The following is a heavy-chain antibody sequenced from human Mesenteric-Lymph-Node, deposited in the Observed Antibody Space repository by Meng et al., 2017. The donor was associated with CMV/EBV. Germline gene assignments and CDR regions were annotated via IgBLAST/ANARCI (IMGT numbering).Heavy chain of an antibody. CDR1: GFTFSSYS. D-gene: IGHD2-8*01. CDR2: ISSSGSTI. Sequence: GGSLRLSCAASGFTFSSYSLNWVRQAPGKGLEWLSYISSSGSTIYYADSVKGRFTISRDNAKNSLYLQMNSLRAEDTAVYYCARGPSYCSNEVCPEWDVWGQGTTVTVSS. CDR3: ARGPSYCSNEVCPEWDV. V-gene: IGHV3-48*04. J-gene: IGHJ6*02.